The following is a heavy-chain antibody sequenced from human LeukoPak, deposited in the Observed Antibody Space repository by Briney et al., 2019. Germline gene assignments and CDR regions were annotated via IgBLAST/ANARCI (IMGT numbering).Heavy chain of an antibody. Sequence: PGGSLRLSCAASGFTFSSYAMSWVRQAPGKGLEWVSAISGSGGSTYYADSVKGRFTISRDNSKNTLYLQMNSLRAEDTAVYYCAKARNYDILTGLSDYWGQGTLVTVPS. CDR1: GFTFSSYA. CDR3: AKARNYDILTGLSDY. J-gene: IGHJ4*02. V-gene: IGHV3-23*01. CDR2: ISGSGGST. D-gene: IGHD3-9*01.